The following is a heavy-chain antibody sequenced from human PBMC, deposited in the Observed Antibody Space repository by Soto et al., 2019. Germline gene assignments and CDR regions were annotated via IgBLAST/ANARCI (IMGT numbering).Heavy chain of an antibody. CDR2: FDPEGSDT. V-gene: IGHV1-24*01. CDR1: GYTLSELA. J-gene: IGHJ4*02. D-gene: IGHD2-21*02. CDR3: ATMGFCGPGCYSFDY. Sequence: GASVKGYCKGSGYTLSELAIHWVRQAPGKGFEWMGGFDPEGSDTIYAQKFQGRVTMTSDTSTETAYMELESLTSEDTAFYYCATMGFCGPGCYSFDYWGQGTLVTVS.